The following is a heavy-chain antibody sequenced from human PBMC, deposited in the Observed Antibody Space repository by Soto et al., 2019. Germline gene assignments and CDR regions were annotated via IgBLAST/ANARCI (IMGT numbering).Heavy chain of an antibody. D-gene: IGHD4-17*01. V-gene: IGHV3-30-3*01. J-gene: IGHJ4*02. CDR1: GFTFSSYA. CDR2: ISYDGSNK. Sequence: QVQLVESGGGVVQPGRSLRLSCAASGFTFSSYAMHWVRQAPGKGLEWVAVISYDGSNKYYADSVKGRFTISRDNSKNTLYLQMNSLRAEDTAVYYCARYGDYSAYWGQGNLVTVSS. CDR3: ARYGDYSAY.